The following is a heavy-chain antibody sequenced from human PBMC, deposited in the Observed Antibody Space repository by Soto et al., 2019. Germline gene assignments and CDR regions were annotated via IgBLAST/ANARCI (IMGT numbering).Heavy chain of an antibody. Sequence: GASVKVSCKASGGTFSSYAISWVRQAPGQGLEWMGGIIPIFGTANYAQKFQGRVTITVDESTSTAYMELSSLRSEDTAVYYCASQDYYDSSGYFTIFDYWGQGTLVTVSS. J-gene: IGHJ4*02. CDR1: GGTFSSYA. CDR2: IIPIFGTA. V-gene: IGHV1-69*13. D-gene: IGHD3-22*01. CDR3: ASQDYYDSSGYFTIFDY.